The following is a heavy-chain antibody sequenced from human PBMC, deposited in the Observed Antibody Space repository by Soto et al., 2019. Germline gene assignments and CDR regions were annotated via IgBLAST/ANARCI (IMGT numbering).Heavy chain of an antibody. Sequence: QVQLVESRGGVVQPGRSLRLSCAASGFTFSSYGMHWVRQAPGKGLEWVAVIWYDGSNKYYADSVKGRFTISRDNSKNTLYLQMNSLRAEDTTVYYCARGGGSYYFDYWGQGTLVTVSS. CDR2: IWYDGSNK. CDR3: ARGGGSYYFDY. CDR1: GFTFSSYG. J-gene: IGHJ4*02. D-gene: IGHD1-26*01. V-gene: IGHV3-33*01.